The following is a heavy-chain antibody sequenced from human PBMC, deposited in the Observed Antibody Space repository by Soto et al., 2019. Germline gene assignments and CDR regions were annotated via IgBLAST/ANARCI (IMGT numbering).Heavy chain of an antibody. D-gene: IGHD2-21*02. CDR2: VNPSGGHT. J-gene: IGHJ4*02. CDR3: ARGGHVVVVTAALGY. Sequence: QVQLMQSGAEVKKPGASVKVSCKASGDTFSDYYIHWVRQAPGQGLEWMGTVNPSGGHTTYSQHFLGRVTXPXAXSXXTVHMELTGLTSADTAVYYCARGGHVVVVTAALGYWGQGTLVTVSS. V-gene: IGHV1-46*01. CDR1: GDTFSDYY.